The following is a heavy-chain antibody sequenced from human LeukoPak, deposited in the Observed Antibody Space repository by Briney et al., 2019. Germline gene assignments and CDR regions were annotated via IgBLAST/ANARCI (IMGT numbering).Heavy chain of an antibody. Sequence: GGSLRLSCSASGFTFSNYAMHWVRQAPGKGLEYVSAISSNGGSTYYADSAKGRFTISRDNSKNTLYLQMSSLRAEDTAVYYCVKEGSGYYGGLFDYWGQGTLVTVSS. CDR2: ISSNGGST. CDR1: GFTFSNYA. D-gene: IGHD3-22*01. V-gene: IGHV3-64D*09. J-gene: IGHJ4*02. CDR3: VKEGSGYYGGLFDY.